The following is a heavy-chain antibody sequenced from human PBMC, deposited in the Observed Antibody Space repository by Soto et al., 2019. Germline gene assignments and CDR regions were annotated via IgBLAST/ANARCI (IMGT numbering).Heavy chain of an antibody. Sequence: QVQLVQSGAEVKKPGASVKVSCKASGYTFTSYYMHWVRQAPGQGLEWMGIINPSGGSTSYAQKFQGRVTMTRDTSTSTVYMELGSLRSEDTAVYYCARQARYCTNGVCSAYGMDVWGQGTTVTVSS. CDR3: ARQARYCTNGVCSAYGMDV. CDR2: INPSGGST. D-gene: IGHD2-8*01. CDR1: GYTFTSYY. V-gene: IGHV1-46*01. J-gene: IGHJ6*02.